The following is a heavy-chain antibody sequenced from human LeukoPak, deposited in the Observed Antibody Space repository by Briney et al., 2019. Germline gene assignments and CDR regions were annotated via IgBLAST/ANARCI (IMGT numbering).Heavy chain of an antibody. CDR1: GFTFGSYA. J-gene: IGHJ4*02. Sequence: QPGGSLRLSCAASGFTFGSYAMHWVRQSLGKGLEWVAVMSYDGFNKYYADSVKGRFTISRDNSKNTLYLQMNSLRAEDTAVYYCAKTEGYSYGYYFDYWGQGTLVTVSS. V-gene: IGHV3-30*18. CDR3: AKTEGYSYGYYFDY. D-gene: IGHD5-18*01. CDR2: MSYDGFNK.